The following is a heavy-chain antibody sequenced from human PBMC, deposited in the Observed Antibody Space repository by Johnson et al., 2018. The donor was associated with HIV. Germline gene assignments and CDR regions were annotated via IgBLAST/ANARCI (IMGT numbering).Heavy chain of an antibody. CDR2: INQDGREK. D-gene: IGHD1-14*01. CDR1: GFTFSSYA. CDR3: ARDGMAATKANI. V-gene: IGHV3-7*01. Sequence: EMQLVESGGGVVQPGRSLRLSCAASGFTFSSYAMHWVRQAPGKGLEWVANINQDGREKYYVGSLEGRFTISRDNAKTSLYLQMNSLRAEDTAVYYCARDGMAATKANIWGQGTMVTVSS. J-gene: IGHJ3*02.